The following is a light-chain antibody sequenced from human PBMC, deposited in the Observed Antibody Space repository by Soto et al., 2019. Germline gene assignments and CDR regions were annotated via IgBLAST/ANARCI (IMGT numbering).Light chain of an antibody. CDR1: QSVSSY. V-gene: IGKV3-11*01. CDR2: EAS. Sequence: EIVLTQSPATLSLSPGERATLSCRASQSVSSYLAWYQQKPGQAPRLLIYEASNRATGIPARFSGSGSGTDFTLTISSLEPEDFAVYYCKQRSNWLTFGGGTKVEIK. J-gene: IGKJ4*01. CDR3: KQRSNWLT.